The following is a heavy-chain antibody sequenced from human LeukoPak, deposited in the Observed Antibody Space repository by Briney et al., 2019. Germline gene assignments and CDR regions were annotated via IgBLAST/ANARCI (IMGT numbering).Heavy chain of an antibody. D-gene: IGHD3-10*01. CDR1: GFTFSSYA. CDR3: ARGQTNRLLWFGELLSNINPFDY. V-gene: IGHV3-23*01. CDR2: ISGSGGST. J-gene: IGHJ4*02. Sequence: GGSLRLSCAASGFTFSSYAMSWVRQAPGKGLEWVSVISGSGGSTYYADSVKGRFTISRDNAKNSLYLQMNSLRAEDTAVYYCARGQTNRLLWFGELLSNINPFDYWGQGTLVTVSS.